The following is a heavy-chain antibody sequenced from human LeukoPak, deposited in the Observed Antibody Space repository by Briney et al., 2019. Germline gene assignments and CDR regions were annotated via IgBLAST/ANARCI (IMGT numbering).Heavy chain of an antibody. CDR2: ISSSSSYI. J-gene: IGHJ4*02. CDR3: TRGAGTGWRFDS. Sequence: GGSLRLSCAASGFTFSSYEMNWVRQAPGKGLEWVSSISSSSSYIYYSDSVKGRFTISRDNAKNSLYLQMNSLKADDTAVYYCTRGAGTGWRFDSWGQGTLVTVSS. CDR1: GFTFSSYE. D-gene: IGHD6-19*01. V-gene: IGHV3-21*01.